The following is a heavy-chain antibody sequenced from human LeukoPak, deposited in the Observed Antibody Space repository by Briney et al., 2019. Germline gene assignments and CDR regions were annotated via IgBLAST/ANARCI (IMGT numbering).Heavy chain of an antibody. D-gene: IGHD6-19*01. CDR2: ITSSSSYI. Sequence: GGSLRLSCAASGFTFSSYNMNWVRQAPGKGLEWVSSITSSSSYIYYADSVKGRFTISRDNAKNSLYLQINSLRAEDTAVYYCARGSGHTIDYWGQGTLVTVSS. V-gene: IGHV3-21*01. CDR3: ARGSGHTIDY. J-gene: IGHJ4*02. CDR1: GFTFSSYN.